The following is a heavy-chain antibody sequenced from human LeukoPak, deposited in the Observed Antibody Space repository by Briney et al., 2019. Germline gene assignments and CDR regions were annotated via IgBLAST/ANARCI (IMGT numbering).Heavy chain of an antibody. V-gene: IGHV3-74*01. D-gene: IGHD3-3*01. CDR2: IDPDGSLT. J-gene: IGHJ4*02. CDR3: TTAPDFWSGYYAFDY. CDR1: GFTLSGYW. Sequence: GGSLRLSCAASGFTLSGYWIHWVRQAPGKGLVWVARIDPDGSLTNYADSVRGRFTISRDNAKDTLYLQMNSLKTEDTAVYYCTTAPDFWSGYYAFDYWGQGTLVTVSS.